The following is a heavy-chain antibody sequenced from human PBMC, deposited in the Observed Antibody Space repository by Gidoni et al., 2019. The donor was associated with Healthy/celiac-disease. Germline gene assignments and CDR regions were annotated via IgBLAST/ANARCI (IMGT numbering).Heavy chain of an antibody. CDR3: AREAVGYCSGGSCYSHAFDI. D-gene: IGHD2-15*01. J-gene: IGHJ3*02. CDR1: GHTFTGYY. Sequence: QVQLVQSGAEVKKPGASVKVSCKASGHTFTGYYMHWVRQSPGQGLEWMGRINPNSGGTNYAQKCQGRVTMTRDTSISTAYMELSRLRSDDTAVYYCAREAVGYCSGGSCYSHAFDIWGQGTMVTVSS. V-gene: IGHV1-2*06. CDR2: INPNSGGT.